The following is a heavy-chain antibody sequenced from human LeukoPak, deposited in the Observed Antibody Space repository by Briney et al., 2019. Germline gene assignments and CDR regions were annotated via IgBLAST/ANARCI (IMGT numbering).Heavy chain of an antibody. CDR3: ARGGGYQLLPIDY. CDR1: GGSISSGGYS. J-gene: IGHJ4*02. D-gene: IGHD2-2*01. CDR2: IYHSGST. V-gene: IGHV4-30-2*01. Sequence: SETLSLTCAVSGGSISSGGYSWSWIRQPPGKGLEWIGYIYHSGSTYYNPSLKSRVTMSVDRSKNQFSLKLTSVPAADTAVYYCARGGGYQLLPIDYWGQGTLVTVSS.